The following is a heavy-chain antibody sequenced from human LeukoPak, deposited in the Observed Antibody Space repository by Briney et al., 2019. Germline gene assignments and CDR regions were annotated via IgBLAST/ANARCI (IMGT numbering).Heavy chain of an antibody. D-gene: IGHD6-13*01. J-gene: IGHJ4*02. CDR1: GFTFSSYA. Sequence: GRSLRLSCAASGFTFSSYAMHWVRQAPGKGLEWVAVISYDGSNKYYADSVKGRFTISRDNSKNTLYLQMNSLRAEDTAVYYCARGPGYSSRFLPDFLDFDYWGQGTLVTVSS. V-gene: IGHV3-30-3*01. CDR3: ARGPGYSSRFLPDFLDFDY. CDR2: ISYDGSNK.